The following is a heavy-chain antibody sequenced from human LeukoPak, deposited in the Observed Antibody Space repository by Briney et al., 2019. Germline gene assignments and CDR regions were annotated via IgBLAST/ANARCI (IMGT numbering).Heavy chain of an antibody. CDR2: ISSSSSYI. CDR3: ARDRSPHGFDI. D-gene: IGHD1-26*01. J-gene: IGHJ3*02. V-gene: IGHV3-21*01. Sequence: GGSLRLSCAASGFTFDIYNMNWVRQAPGKGLEWVSSISSSSSYIYYADSVKGRFTISRDNAKNSLYLQMNSLRAEDTAVYYCARDRSPHGFDIWGQGTMVTVSS. CDR1: GFTFDIYN.